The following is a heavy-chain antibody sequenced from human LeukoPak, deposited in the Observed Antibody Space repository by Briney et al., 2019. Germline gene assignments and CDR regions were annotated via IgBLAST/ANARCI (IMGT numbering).Heavy chain of an antibody. J-gene: IGHJ3*02. CDR2: ISSSGTTI. Sequence: GSLRLSCAASGFTFSSYEMNWVRQAPGKGLQWVSDISSSGTTIYYADSVKGRFTISRDNAKNTLYLQMNSLRAEDTAVYYCARVGITMVRTDAFDIWGLGTMVTVSS. CDR3: ARVGITMVRTDAFDI. V-gene: IGHV3-48*03. D-gene: IGHD3-10*01. CDR1: GFTFSSYE.